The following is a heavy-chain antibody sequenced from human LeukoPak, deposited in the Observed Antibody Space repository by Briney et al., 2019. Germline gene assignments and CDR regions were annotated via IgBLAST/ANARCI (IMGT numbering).Heavy chain of an antibody. CDR2: IYYSGST. Sequence: PSETLSLTCTVSGGSISSSSYYWGWIRQPPGKGLEWIGSIYYSGSTYYNPSLKSRVNISVDTSKNQFSLKLSSVTAADTAVYYCARYCSSTSCYAGPYDAFDIWGQGTMVTVSS. D-gene: IGHD2-2*01. CDR3: ARYCSSTSCYAGPYDAFDI. J-gene: IGHJ3*02. V-gene: IGHV4-39*01. CDR1: GGSISSSSYY.